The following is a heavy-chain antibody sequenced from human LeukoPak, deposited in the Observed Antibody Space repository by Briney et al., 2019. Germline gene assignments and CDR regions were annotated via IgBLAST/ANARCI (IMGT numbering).Heavy chain of an antibody. D-gene: IGHD6-13*01. CDR3: AKVGDSSYWGHNWFDP. CDR2: IRDTGGST. Sequence: PGGSLRLSCAASGFTFSSYAMSRVRQAPGKGLEWVSAIRDTGGSTYYADSVKGRFTISRDNSKNTMYLQMNSLRAEDTAVYYCAKVGDSSYWGHNWFDPWGQGTLVTVSS. V-gene: IGHV3-23*01. J-gene: IGHJ5*02. CDR1: GFTFSSYA.